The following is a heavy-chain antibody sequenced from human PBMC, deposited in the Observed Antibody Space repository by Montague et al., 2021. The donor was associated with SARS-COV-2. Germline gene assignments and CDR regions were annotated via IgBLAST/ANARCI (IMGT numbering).Heavy chain of an antibody. Sequence: SETLSLTCTVSGGSISSYYWSWIRQPAGKGLEWIGRIYTSGSTXXXPSXXXRVTMSVDTSKNQFSLKLSSVTAADTAVYYCAREGGITIFGVVIGSTYYYYMDVWGQGTTVTVSS. CDR2: IYTSGST. D-gene: IGHD3-3*01. J-gene: IGHJ6*03. CDR1: GGSISSYY. CDR3: AREGGITIFGVVIGSTYYYYMDV. V-gene: IGHV4-4*07.